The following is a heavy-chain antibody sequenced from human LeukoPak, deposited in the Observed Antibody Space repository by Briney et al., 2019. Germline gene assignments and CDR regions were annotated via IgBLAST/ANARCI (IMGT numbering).Heavy chain of an antibody. CDR3: ARHGVTMVRGVPYYHYGMDV. Sequence: GESLQISSQGSRYSFTNYWIGWVRQMPGKGLEWMGIIYPGDSNTRSTPSFQGQVTISASKSISTAYLQWSSLKASDTAMYDCARHGVTMVRGVPYYHYGMDVWGQGTTVTVSS. CDR1: RYSFTNYW. J-gene: IGHJ6*01. D-gene: IGHD3-10*01. V-gene: IGHV5-51*01. CDR2: IYPGDSNT.